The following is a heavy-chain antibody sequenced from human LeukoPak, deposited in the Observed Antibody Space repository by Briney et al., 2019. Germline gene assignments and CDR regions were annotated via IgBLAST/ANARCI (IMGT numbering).Heavy chain of an antibody. CDR2: IIPIFGTA. V-gene: IGHV1-69*13. CDR3: WRGPAAASRNDAFDI. D-gene: IGHD2-2*01. Sequence: SVKVSCKASGGTFSSYASSWGRQAPGQGREWRVGIIPIFGTANYAQKFQGRVTTTADESTSTAYMELGSPLSEAAAANYSWRGPAAASRNDAFDIWGKGTMVTVSS. CDR1: GGTFSSYA. J-gene: IGHJ3*02.